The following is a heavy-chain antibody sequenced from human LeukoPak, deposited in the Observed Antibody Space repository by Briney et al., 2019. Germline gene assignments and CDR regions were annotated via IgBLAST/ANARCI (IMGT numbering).Heavy chain of an antibody. Sequence: PSQTLSLTWTVSGGSISSGSYYWSWIRQPAGKGLEWIGRIYTSGSTNYNPSLKSRVTISVDTSKNQFSLKLSSVTAADTAVYYCARSRVGATGDAFDIWGQGTMVTVSS. V-gene: IGHV4-61*02. CDR1: GGSISSGSYY. D-gene: IGHD1-26*01. CDR3: ARSRVGATGDAFDI. CDR2: IYTSGST. J-gene: IGHJ3*02.